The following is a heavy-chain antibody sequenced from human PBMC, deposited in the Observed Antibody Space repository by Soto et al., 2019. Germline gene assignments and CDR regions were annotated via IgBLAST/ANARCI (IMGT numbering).Heavy chain of an antibody. V-gene: IGHV3-30*18. J-gene: IGHJ6*02. CDR2: ISYDGSKK. Sequence: PGGSLRLSCEVPGFNFSTYDMHWVRQAPGQGLEWVAVISYDGSKKYYAESVKGRFSISRDNSKNTLYLQMNSTRAEDTAVYYCAKEGTVTTEVDYSYYDMDVWGQGNTVTVSS. CDR1: GFNFSTYD. CDR3: AKEGTVTTEVDYSYYDMDV. D-gene: IGHD4-17*01.